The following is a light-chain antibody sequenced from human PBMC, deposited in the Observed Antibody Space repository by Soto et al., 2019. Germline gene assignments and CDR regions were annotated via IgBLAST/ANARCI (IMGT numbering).Light chain of an antibody. CDR2: GAS. CDR3: QQYNKWPRT. J-gene: IGKJ1*01. Sequence: EIVMTQSPATLSVSPGERATLSCRASQSVSSNLAWYQQKPGQAPRLLIYGASTRATGIPARFSGSGSGTEFTLTFISLQSEDFAVYYCQQYNKWPRTFGQGTKVDIK. CDR1: QSVSSN. V-gene: IGKV3-15*01.